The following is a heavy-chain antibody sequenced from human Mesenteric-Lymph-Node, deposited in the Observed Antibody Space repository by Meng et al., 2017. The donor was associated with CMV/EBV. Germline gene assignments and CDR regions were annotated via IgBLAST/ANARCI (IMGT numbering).Heavy chain of an antibody. CDR1: GGSHTSGGYY. Sequence: SGGSHTSGGYYWSWIRQHPGKGLEWIGSIYYSGSTYYNPSLKSRVTISVDTSKNQFSLKLSSVTAADTAVYFCARDQRVALNWFDPWGQGTLVTVSS. J-gene: IGHJ5*02. CDR2: IYYSGST. V-gene: IGHV4-31*02. D-gene: IGHD5-12*01. CDR3: ARDQRVALNWFDP.